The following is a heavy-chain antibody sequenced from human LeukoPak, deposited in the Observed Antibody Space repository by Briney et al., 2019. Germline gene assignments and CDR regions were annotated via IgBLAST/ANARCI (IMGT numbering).Heavy chain of an antibody. V-gene: IGHV3-74*01. J-gene: IGHJ4*02. CDR1: GIIFSNYW. CDR2: INRDGSST. D-gene: IGHD3-3*02. CDR3: ARDLRGAGIRFIDY. Sequence: GGSLRLSCAASGIIFSNYWMHWVRQAPGKGLVWVSRINRDGSSTSYADSVKGRFTISRDNAKNSLYLQMNSLRAEDTAVYYCARDLRGAGIRFIDYWGQGTLVTVSS.